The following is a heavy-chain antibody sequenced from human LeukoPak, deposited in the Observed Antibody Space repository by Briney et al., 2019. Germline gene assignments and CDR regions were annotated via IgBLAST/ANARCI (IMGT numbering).Heavy chain of an antibody. CDR3: AREAKWQQPSFQY. Sequence: GGSLRLSCAASGFTFSSYSMHWVCQGPRQGLGWVAGICIDGSHKYYAESVKGRFTIPRHNSRNTLSLQRNSLRGEHTALYYCAREAKWQQPSFQYWGQGTLVTVP. CDR2: ICIDGSHK. D-gene: IGHD6-13*01. CDR1: GFTFSSYS. V-gene: IGHV3-33*01. J-gene: IGHJ1*01.